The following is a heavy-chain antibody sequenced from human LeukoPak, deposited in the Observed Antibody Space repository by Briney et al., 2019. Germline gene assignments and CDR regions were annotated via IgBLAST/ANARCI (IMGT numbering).Heavy chain of an antibody. Sequence: SVKVSCQASGGTFSSYAIGWVRQAPGQGLEWIGGIIPIFGTANYAQKFQGRVTITADESTSTAYMELSSLRSEDTAVYYCARGLNQDILTGYYNYWGQGTLVTVSS. CDR2: IIPIFGTA. CDR3: ARGLNQDILTGYYNY. CDR1: GGTFSSYA. D-gene: IGHD3-9*01. V-gene: IGHV1-69*13. J-gene: IGHJ4*02.